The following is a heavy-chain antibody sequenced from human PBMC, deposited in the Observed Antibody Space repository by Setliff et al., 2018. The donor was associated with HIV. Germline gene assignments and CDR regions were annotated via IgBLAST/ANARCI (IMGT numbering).Heavy chain of an antibody. CDR3: ARDYSRYTWNYFDY. CDR1: GFRFSDYW. D-gene: IGHD1-20*01. V-gene: IGHV3-48*01. J-gene: IGHJ4*02. CDR2: IYPDSNNI. Sequence: GGSLRLSCGASGFRFSDYWMNWVRQAPGKGLEWVSHIYPDSNNIDYTDSVKGRFTISRDNAKNSLYLQMNSLRAEDTALYYCARDYSRYTWNYFDYWGQGTLVTVSS.